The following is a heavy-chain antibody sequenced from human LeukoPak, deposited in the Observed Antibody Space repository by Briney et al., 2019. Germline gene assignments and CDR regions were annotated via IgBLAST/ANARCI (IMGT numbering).Heavy chain of an antibody. V-gene: IGHV3-21*01. Sequence: GGFLRLSCAASGFTFSSYSMNWVRQAPGKGLEWVSSISSSSSYICYADSVKGRFTISRDNAKNSLYLQMNSLRAEDTAVYYCARDFGYLDAFDIWGQGTMVTVSS. J-gene: IGHJ3*02. D-gene: IGHD3-10*01. CDR1: GFTFSSYS. CDR2: ISSSSSYI. CDR3: ARDFGYLDAFDI.